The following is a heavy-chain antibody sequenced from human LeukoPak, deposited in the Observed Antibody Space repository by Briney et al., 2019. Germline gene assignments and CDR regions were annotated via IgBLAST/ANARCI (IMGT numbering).Heavy chain of an antibody. CDR2: IRRKRNGYTT. CDR1: GFTFSGYI. V-gene: IGHV3-72*01. Sequence: GGSLRLSCAASGFTFSGYILDWVRQAPGKGLEWIGRIRRKRNGYTTEFAASVKGRFTISRDDSEKSMYLHMNNVKTEDTAVYYCSREGAQGDQSAFDVWGQGTMVTVSS. J-gene: IGHJ3*01. CDR3: SREGAQGDQSAFDV. D-gene: IGHD2-21*01.